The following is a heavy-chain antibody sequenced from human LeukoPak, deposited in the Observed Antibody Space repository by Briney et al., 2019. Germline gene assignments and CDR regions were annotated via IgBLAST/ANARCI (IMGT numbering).Heavy chain of an antibody. D-gene: IGHD4-17*01. CDR1: GGSFSGYY. CDR3: ARGQGTVTTH. J-gene: IGHJ4*02. CDR2: INHSGNA. Sequence: SSETLSLTCAVSGGSFSGYYWTWIRQPPGKGLEWIGEINHSGNANYNPSLKSRVTISLDMSENHFSLKLTSVTAADTAVYYCARGQGTVTTHWGQGTLVTVSS. V-gene: IGHV4-34*01.